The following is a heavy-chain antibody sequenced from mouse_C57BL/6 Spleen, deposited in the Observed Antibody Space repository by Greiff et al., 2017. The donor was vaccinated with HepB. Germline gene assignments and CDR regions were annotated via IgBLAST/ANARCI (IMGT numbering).Heavy chain of an antibody. D-gene: IGHD2-5*01. CDR2: IYPRDGST. Sequence: VQLQQSGPELVKPGASVKLSCKASGYTFTSYDINWVKQRPGQGLEWIGWIYPRDGSTTYTEKFKGKATLTVDTSSSTAYMELHSLTSEDSAVYFCAREGSYYSNYGERYYAMDYWGQGTSVTVSS. V-gene: IGHV1-85*01. CDR1: GYTFTSYD. CDR3: AREGSYYSNYGERYYAMDY. J-gene: IGHJ4*01.